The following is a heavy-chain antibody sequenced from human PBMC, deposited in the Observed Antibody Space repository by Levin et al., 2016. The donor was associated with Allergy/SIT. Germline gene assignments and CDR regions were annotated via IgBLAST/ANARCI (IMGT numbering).Heavy chain of an antibody. D-gene: IGHD5-24*01. V-gene: IGHV3-7*01. Sequence: GGSLRLSCAASGFTFSGYWMSWVRQTPGKGLEWVANINPAGSVQLYVDSVKGRFAISRDIAKNSLYLQMNSLRAEDTAVYYCARGDNNWSFWGQGSVVTVSS. CDR3: ARGDNNWSF. CDR1: GFTFSGYW. J-gene: IGHJ4*02. CDR2: INPAGSVQ.